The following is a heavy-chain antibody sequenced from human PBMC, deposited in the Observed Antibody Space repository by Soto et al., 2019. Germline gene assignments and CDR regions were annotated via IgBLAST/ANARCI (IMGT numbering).Heavy chain of an antibody. CDR2: INPSGGST. V-gene: IGHV1-46*01. CDR3: ARDLLWVEVVHKPPGYFRH. CDR1: GYTFTSYY. D-gene: IGHD3-22*01. J-gene: IGHJ1*01. Sequence: ASVKVSCKASGYTFTSYYMHWVRQAPGQGLEWMGIINPSGGSTSYAQKFQGRVTMTRDTSTSTVYMELSSLRSEDTAVYYCARDLLWVEVVHKPPGYFRHRGQGTLVTVS.